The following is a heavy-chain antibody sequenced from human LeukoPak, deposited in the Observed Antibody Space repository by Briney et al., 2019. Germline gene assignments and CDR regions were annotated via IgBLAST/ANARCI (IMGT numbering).Heavy chain of an antibody. Sequence: GESLKISCKGSGYSFTTYWIGWVRQMPGKGLEWVGIIYPGDSDTRYSPSFQGQVTISADKSISTAYLQWSSLKASDTAMYYCARHPEGENWPNFDYWGQGTLATVSS. CDR3: ARHPEGENWPNFDY. J-gene: IGHJ4*02. V-gene: IGHV5-51*01. D-gene: IGHD1-26*01. CDR1: GYSFTTYW. CDR2: IYPGDSDT.